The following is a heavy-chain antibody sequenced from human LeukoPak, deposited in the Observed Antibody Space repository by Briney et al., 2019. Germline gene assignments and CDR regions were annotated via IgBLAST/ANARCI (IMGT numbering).Heavy chain of an antibody. D-gene: IGHD3-22*01. J-gene: IGHJ3*02. Sequence: PGGSLRLSCAASGFTFSSYDMHWVRQATGKGLEWVSAIGTAGDTYYPGSVKGRFTISRENAKNSLYLQMNSLRAGDTAVYYCARREPSSGYWGDAFDIWGQGTMVTVSS. CDR3: ARREPSSGYWGDAFDI. V-gene: IGHV3-13*04. CDR1: GFTFSSYD. CDR2: IGTAGDT.